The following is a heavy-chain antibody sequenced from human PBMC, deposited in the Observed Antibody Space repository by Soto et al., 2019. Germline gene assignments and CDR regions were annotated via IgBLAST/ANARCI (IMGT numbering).Heavy chain of an antibody. D-gene: IGHD4-17*01. Sequence: SETLSLTCTVSGGSLSSYYWSWIRQPPGKGLEWIGYIYYSGSTNYNPSLKSRVTISVDRSKNQFSLKLSSVTAADTAVYYCARSQTTVTSYDYWGQGTLVTVSS. V-gene: IGHV4-59*12. CDR1: GGSLSSYY. J-gene: IGHJ4*02. CDR3: ARSQTTVTSYDY. CDR2: IYYSGST.